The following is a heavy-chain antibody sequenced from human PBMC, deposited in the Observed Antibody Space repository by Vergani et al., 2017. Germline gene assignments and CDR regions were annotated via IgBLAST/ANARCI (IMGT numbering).Heavy chain of an antibody. Sequence: QLQLQESGPGLVKPSETLSLTCSVSGGSISSSSYYWGWIRQPPGKGVEWIGSLYYSGSTYNNPSLKSRVTISVDTSKNQFSLKLSSVTAADTAGYYCARHRSYGDYGRWYFDLWGRGTLVTVSS. V-gene: IGHV4-39*01. CDR1: GGSISSSSYY. D-gene: IGHD4-17*01. J-gene: IGHJ2*01. CDR3: ARHRSYGDYGRWYFDL. CDR2: LYYSGST.